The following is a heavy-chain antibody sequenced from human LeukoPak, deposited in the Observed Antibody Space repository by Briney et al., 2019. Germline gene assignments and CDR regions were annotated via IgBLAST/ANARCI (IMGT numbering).Heavy chain of an antibody. CDR1: GYTFTGYH. Sequence: ASVKVSCKASGYTFTGYHMHWVRQAPGQGLEWMGWINPNSGGTNYAQKFQGRVTMTRDTSISTAYMEPSRLRSDDTAVYYCARVMYSSSWVDYWGQGTLVTVSS. CDR3: ARVMYSSSWVDY. CDR2: INPNSGGT. V-gene: IGHV1-2*02. J-gene: IGHJ4*02. D-gene: IGHD6-13*01.